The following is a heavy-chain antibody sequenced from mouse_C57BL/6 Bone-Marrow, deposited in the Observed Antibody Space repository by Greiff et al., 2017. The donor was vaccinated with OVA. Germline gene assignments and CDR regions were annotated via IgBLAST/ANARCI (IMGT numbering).Heavy chain of an antibody. V-gene: IGHV14-1*01. D-gene: IGHD1-1*01. J-gene: IGHJ4*01. CDR3: TMVLRDY. CDR2: IDPEDGDN. Sequence: EVQLQQSGAELVRPGASVKLSCTASGFNIKDYYMHWVKQRPEQGLEWIGRIDPEDGDNESAPKLQGKVTMTADTSYNTTYLQLSSLTSEDTAVYYCTMVLRDYWGQGTSVTVSS. CDR1: GFNIKDYY.